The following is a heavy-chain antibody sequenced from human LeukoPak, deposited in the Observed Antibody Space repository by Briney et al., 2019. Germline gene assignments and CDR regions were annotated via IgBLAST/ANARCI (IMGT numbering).Heavy chain of an antibody. D-gene: IGHD1-26*01. CDR3: ERDKVVGASRFEY. J-gene: IGHJ4*02. CDR1: GFTFSSNW. Sequence: GGSLRLSCAASGFTFSSNWMHWVRQAPGKGLVWVSRINSDGSSTSYADSVKGRFTISRDNAKNLVYLQLNSLRADDTAIYYCERDKVVGASRFEYWGQGTQVTVS. V-gene: IGHV3-74*01. CDR2: INSDGSST.